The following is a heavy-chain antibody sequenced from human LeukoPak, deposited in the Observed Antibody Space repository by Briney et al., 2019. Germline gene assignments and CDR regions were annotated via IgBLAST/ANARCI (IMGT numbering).Heavy chain of an antibody. CDR3: AKLPQAGGDYYYIDV. CDR2: ISGSGGST. D-gene: IGHD6-19*01. CDR1: AFTFSTYA. Sequence: GGSLRLSCAASAFTFSTYAMSWVRQAPGKGLEWVSSISGSGGSTYYADSVKGRFTISRDNSKTTLFLQMNSLRAEDTALYYCAKLPQAGGDYYYIDVWGKGTTVTVSS. V-gene: IGHV3-23*01. J-gene: IGHJ6*03.